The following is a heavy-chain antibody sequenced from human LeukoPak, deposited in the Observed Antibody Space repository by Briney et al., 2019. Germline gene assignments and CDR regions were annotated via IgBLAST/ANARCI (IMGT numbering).Heavy chain of an antibody. Sequence: GGSLRLSCAASGFTFDDYGMSWVRQAPGKGLEWVSGINWNGGSTGYADSVKGRFTISRDNAKNSLYLQINSLRAEDTALYYCARDSHDSSGTNWFDPWGQGTLVTVSS. V-gene: IGHV3-20*04. D-gene: IGHD3-22*01. CDR2: INWNGGST. CDR1: GFTFDDYG. CDR3: ARDSHDSSGTNWFDP. J-gene: IGHJ5*02.